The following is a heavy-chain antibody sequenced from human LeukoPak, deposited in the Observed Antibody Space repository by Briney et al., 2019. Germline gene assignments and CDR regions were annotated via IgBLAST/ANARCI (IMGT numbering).Heavy chain of an antibody. Sequence: SETLSLTCTVSGGSISSYYWSWIRQPPGKGLEWIGSIHYSGSAYYGPTLRSRVTISVDTSKNQFSLKVSAVTAADTAVYYCARDSKYDSSGHAPWGQGTQVTVSS. D-gene: IGHD3-22*01. V-gene: IGHV4-59*12. CDR2: IHYSGSA. J-gene: IGHJ5*02. CDR3: ARDSKYDSSGHAP. CDR1: GGSISSYY.